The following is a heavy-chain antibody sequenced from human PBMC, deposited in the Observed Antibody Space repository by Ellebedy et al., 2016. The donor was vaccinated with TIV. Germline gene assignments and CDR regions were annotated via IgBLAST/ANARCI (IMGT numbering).Heavy chain of an antibody. Sequence: SETLSLXCAVYGGSFRGYYWTWIRQSPGKGLEWIGEINHDGSINYNSALKSRATISVDTSKNQFSLKLSSVTAADTAVYYCARVSSSWLQFDPWGQGTLVTVSS. D-gene: IGHD6-13*01. CDR3: ARVSSSWLQFDP. J-gene: IGHJ5*02. CDR1: GGSFRGYY. CDR2: INHDGSI. V-gene: IGHV4-34*01.